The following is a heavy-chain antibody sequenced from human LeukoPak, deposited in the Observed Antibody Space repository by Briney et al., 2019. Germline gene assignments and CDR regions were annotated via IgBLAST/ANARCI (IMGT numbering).Heavy chain of an antibody. D-gene: IGHD6-6*01. V-gene: IGHV3-7*01. CDR3: ARVRRAARPLDY. CDR2: IKEDGSEK. Sequence: PGGSLRLSCAASGFTFSSYAMSWVRQAPGKGLEWVANIKEDGSEKYYVDSVKGRFTISRDNAKNSLYLQMNSLRAEDTAVYYCARVRRAARPLDYWGQGTLVTVSS. J-gene: IGHJ4*02. CDR1: GFTFSSYA.